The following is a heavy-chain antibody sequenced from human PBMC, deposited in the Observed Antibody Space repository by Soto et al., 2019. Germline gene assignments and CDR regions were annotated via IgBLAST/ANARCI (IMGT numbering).Heavy chain of an antibody. CDR1: GYTFTSYD. V-gene: IGHV1-8*01. CDR3: ARGGGVSSGWYEGDY. Sequence: QVQLVQSGAEVKKPGASVKVSCKASGYTFTSYDINWVRQATGQGLEWMGWMNPNSGNTGYAQKFQGRVTLXMNISXXTAYMELSSLRSEDTAVYYCARGGGVSSGWYEGDYWGQGTLVTVSS. CDR2: MNPNSGNT. J-gene: IGHJ4*02. D-gene: IGHD6-19*01.